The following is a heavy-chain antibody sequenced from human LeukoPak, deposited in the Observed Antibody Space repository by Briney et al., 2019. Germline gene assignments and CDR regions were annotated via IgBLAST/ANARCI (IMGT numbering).Heavy chain of an antibody. CDR3: GRGRTMVRGVRAYYFDY. CDR1: GGSFSGYY. CDR2: INHSGGT. V-gene: IGHV4-34*01. D-gene: IGHD3-10*01. Sequence: SETLSLTCAVYGGSFSGYYWSWIRQPPGKGLEWIGEINHSGGTNFNPSLKSRVTISEDTSKNQFSLKLSSVTAADTAVYYCGRGRTMVRGVRAYYFDYWGQGTLVTVSS. J-gene: IGHJ4*02.